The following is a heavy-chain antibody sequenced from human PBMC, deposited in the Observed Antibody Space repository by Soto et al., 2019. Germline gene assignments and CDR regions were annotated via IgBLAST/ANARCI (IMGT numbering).Heavy chain of an antibody. CDR3: ASDTLSAAGTDDYFDI. CDR1: GFTFSSYS. V-gene: IGHV3-21*01. D-gene: IGHD6-13*01. CDR2: ISSSSSYI. J-gene: IGHJ3*02. Sequence: GESLRLSYAASGFTFSSYSMNWVRQAPGKGLEWVSSISSSSSYIYYADSVKGRFTISRDNAKNSLYLQMNSLRAEDTAVYYCASDTLSAAGTDDYFDIWGQGTMVTVSS.